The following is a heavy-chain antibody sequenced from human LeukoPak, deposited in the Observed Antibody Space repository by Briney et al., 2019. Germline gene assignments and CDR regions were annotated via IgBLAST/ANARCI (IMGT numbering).Heavy chain of an antibody. CDR2: INGGSGSS. CDR1: GFTFSNYA. CDR3: AKGQGYNYGDSIDY. Sequence: PGGSLRLSCAASGFTFSNYAMTWVRQAPGKGLEWVSLINGGSGSSYYTDSVKGRFTVSRDNSKNTLYLQMNSLRDEDTAVYYCAKGQGYNYGDSIDYWGQGTLVTVSS. V-gene: IGHV3-23*01. J-gene: IGHJ4*02. D-gene: IGHD4-17*01.